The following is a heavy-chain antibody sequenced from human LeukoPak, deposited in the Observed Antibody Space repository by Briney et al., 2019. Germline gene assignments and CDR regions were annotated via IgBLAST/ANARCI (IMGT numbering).Heavy chain of an antibody. V-gene: IGHV4-39*07. D-gene: IGHD6-19*01. Sequence: SETLSLTCSVSGGSLSGSTYHWGWIRQPPGKGLEWIGEINHSGSTNYNPSLKSRVTISVDTSKNQFSLKLSSVTAADTAVYYCARNRRSGWFTGYYFDYWGQGTLVTVSS. J-gene: IGHJ4*02. CDR1: GGSLSGSTYH. CDR2: INHSGST. CDR3: ARNRRSGWFTGYYFDY.